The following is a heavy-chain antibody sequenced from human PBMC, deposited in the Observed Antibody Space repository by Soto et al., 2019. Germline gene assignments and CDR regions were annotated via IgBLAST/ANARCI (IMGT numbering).Heavy chain of an antibody. Sequence: PGGSLSLSCAASGLTFSSYAMIWVGLAPGPGLGWVAVVSDSCRRTDCAESVKGRFTISRDSSKNTVYLEMNTLRAEDTAVYYCAKDRVAGAIADRFDSWGQGTLVTVSS. D-gene: IGHD1-26*01. V-gene: IGHV3-23*01. CDR2: VSDSCRRT. CDR3: AKDRVAGAIADRFDS. J-gene: IGHJ5*01. CDR1: GLTFSSYA.